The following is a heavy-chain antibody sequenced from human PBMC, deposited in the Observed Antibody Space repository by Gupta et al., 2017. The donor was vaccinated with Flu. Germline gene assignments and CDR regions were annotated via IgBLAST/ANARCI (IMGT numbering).Heavy chain of an antibody. D-gene: IGHD5-18*01. V-gene: IGHV4-61*02. CDR2: IYTSGST. Sequence: QVQLQESGPGLVKPSQTLSLTCTVSGGSISSGSYYWSWIRQPAGKGLEWIGRIYTSGSTNYNPSLKSRVTISVDTSKNQFSLKLSSVTAADTAVYYCARSRATAMVIPYNWFDPWGQGTLVTVSS. J-gene: IGHJ5*02. CDR1: GGSISSGSYY. CDR3: ARSRATAMVIPYNWFDP.